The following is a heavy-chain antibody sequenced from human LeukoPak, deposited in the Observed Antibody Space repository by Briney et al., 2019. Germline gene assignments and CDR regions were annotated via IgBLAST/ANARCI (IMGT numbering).Heavy chain of an antibody. CDR1: GFTFSSYA. CDR3: ARDEDSMVRGRTYYYYGMDV. V-gene: IGHV3-30*04. CDR2: ISYDVRNK. J-gene: IGHJ6*02. Sequence: GRSLRLSCAASGFTFSSYAMHWVRQAPGKGLEWVAVISYDVRNKYYADSVKGRFTISRDNSKNTLYLQMNSLRAEDTAVYYCARDEDSMVRGRTYYYYGMDVWGQGTTVTVSS. D-gene: IGHD3-10*01.